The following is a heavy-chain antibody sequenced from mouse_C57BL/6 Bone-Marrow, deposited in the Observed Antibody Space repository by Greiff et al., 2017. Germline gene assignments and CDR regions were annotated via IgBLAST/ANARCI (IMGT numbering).Heavy chain of an antibody. V-gene: IGHV1-59*01. Sequence: VQLQQPGAELVRPGTSVTLSCKASGYTFTSYWMHWVKQRPGQGLEWIGVIDPSDSYTNYNQKFKGKATLTVDTSSSTAYMQLSSLTSEDSAVYYCARHYYDYDDFDYWGQGTTLTVSS. CDR3: ARHYYDYDDFDY. CDR1: GYTFTSYW. J-gene: IGHJ2*01. D-gene: IGHD2-4*01. CDR2: IDPSDSYT.